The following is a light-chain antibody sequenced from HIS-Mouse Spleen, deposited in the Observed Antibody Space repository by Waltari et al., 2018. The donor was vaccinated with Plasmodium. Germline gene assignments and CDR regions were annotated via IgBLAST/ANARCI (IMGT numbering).Light chain of an antibody. J-gene: IGKJ4*01. V-gene: IGKV3-11*01. Sequence: EIVLTQSPATLSLSPGERATLSCRASQSVSSYLAWYQQKPGQAPRLLIYDASNRATGIHARFSGSGSGTDFTLTISSLEPEDFAVYYCQQRSNWPPLTFGGGTKVEIK. CDR1: QSVSSY. CDR3: QQRSNWPPLT. CDR2: DAS.